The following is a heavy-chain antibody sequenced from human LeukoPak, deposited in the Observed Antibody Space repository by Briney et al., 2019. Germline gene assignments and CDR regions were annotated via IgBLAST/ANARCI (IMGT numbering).Heavy chain of an antibody. V-gene: IGHV3-48*01. CDR1: GFTFSSYS. Sequence: GGTLRLSCAASGFTFSSYSMNWVRQAPGKGLEWVSYISSSSSTIYYADSVKGRLTISRDNAKNSLYLQMNSLRAEDTAVYYCARDLPYDYGDYIYYMDVWGKGTTVTVSS. CDR3: ARDLPYDYGDYIYYMDV. D-gene: IGHD4-17*01. J-gene: IGHJ6*03. CDR2: ISSSSSTI.